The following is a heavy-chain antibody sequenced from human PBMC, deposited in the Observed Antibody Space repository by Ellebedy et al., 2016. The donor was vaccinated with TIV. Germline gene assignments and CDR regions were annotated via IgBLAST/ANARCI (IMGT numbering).Heavy chain of an antibody. D-gene: IGHD6-13*01. Sequence: ASVKVSCKASGGTFSSYAISWVRQAPGQGLEWMGRIIPILGIANYAQKFQGRVTITADKSTSNAYMELSSLRSEDTAVYYCARGPSYSSRLVPKGYFQHWGQGTLVTVSS. V-gene: IGHV1-69*04. CDR3: ARGPSYSSRLVPKGYFQH. J-gene: IGHJ1*01. CDR2: IIPILGIA. CDR1: GGTFSSYA.